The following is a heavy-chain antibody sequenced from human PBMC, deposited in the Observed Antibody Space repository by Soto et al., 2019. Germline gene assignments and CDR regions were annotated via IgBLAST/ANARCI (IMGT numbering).Heavy chain of an antibody. CDR2: ISGSGGST. Sequence: EVQLLESGGGLVQPGGSLRLSCAASGFTFSSYAMSWVRQAPGKGLEWVSAISGSGGSTYYADSVKGRFTISRDNSKNTLYLPMNSQRAEETAVYYCANLGSSGWYKPGHFDILGRGTLVTVSS. V-gene: IGHV3-23*01. J-gene: IGHJ2*01. D-gene: IGHD6-19*01. CDR1: GFTFSSYA. CDR3: ANLGSSGWYKPGHFDI.